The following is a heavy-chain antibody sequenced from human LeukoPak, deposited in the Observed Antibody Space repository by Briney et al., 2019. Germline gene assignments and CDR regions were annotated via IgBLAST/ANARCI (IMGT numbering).Heavy chain of an antibody. CDR1: GFMFSSHW. Sequence: SGGSLRLSCVPSGFMFSSHWMSWVRQAPGKGLEWVANINQDGSQKYYMDSVKGRFTISRDNAKSSLYLQMNSLRAEDTAVYYCAREETGNPGGYWGQGTLVTVSS. CDR3: AREETGNPGGY. J-gene: IGHJ4*02. D-gene: IGHD1-14*01. CDR2: INQDGSQK. V-gene: IGHV3-7*03.